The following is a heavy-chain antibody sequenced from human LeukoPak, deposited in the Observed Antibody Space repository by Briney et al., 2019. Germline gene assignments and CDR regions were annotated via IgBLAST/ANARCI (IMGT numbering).Heavy chain of an antibody. V-gene: IGHV4-59*11. CDR1: DDPFSSHY. CDR2: ISYIEST. CDR3: ARDLVTVTKGFDI. Sequence: SETLSLTCAVSDDPFSSHYWTWIRQPPGKGLEWIGYISYIESTNYNPSLKSRVTISIDTSKNQFSLKPSSVTAADTAVYYCARDLVTVTKGFDIWGQGTMVSVSS. J-gene: IGHJ3*02. D-gene: IGHD4-17*01.